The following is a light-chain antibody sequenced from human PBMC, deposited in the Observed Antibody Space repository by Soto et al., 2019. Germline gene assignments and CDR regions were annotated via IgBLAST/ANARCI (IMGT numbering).Light chain of an antibody. J-gene: IGLJ3*02. Sequence: QSALTQPASVSGSPGQSITISCSGTSSDVGFYNHVSWYQQHPGEAPKLLIYEVSNRPSGVSNRFSGSKSGNTASLTISGLQAEDEADYYCSSYTSSSTLVFGGGTKVTVL. CDR2: EVS. CDR3: SSYTSSSTLV. CDR1: SSDVGFYNH. V-gene: IGLV2-14*01.